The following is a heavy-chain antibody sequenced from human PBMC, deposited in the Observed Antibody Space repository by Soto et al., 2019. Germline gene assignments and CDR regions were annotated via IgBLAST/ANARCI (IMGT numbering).Heavy chain of an antibody. J-gene: IGHJ4*02. V-gene: IGHV1-18*01. CDR2: IVTYNGNT. CDR3: ARDLQADY. CDR1: GYTFTNYG. Sequence: GASVKVSCKAAGYTFTNYGISWVRQAPGQGLEWMGWIVTYNGNTKSTQKFQGRVTITRDTSTSTAYMELSSLRSEDTAVYYCARDLQADYWGQGTLVTVSS.